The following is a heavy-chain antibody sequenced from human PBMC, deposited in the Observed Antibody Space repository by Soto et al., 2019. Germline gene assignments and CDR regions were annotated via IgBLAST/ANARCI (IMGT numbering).Heavy chain of an antibody. Sequence: QVQLQESGPGLVKPSQTLSLTCTVSGGSISSGGYYWSWIRPHPGKGLEWIGYIYYSGSTYYNPSLKSRVTISVDTSKNQFSLKLSSVTAADTAVYYCARESFKAVAGLFDYWGQGTLVTVSS. D-gene: IGHD6-19*01. CDR3: ARESFKAVAGLFDY. J-gene: IGHJ4*02. CDR2: IYYSGST. V-gene: IGHV4-31*03. CDR1: GGSISSGGYY.